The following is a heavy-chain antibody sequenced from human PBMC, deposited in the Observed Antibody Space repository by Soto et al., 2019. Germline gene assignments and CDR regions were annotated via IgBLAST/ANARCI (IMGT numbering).Heavy chain of an antibody. Sequence: GGSLRLSCAASGFTFSSYAMSWVRQAPGKGLEWVSAISGSGGSTYYADSVKGRFTISRDNSKNTLYLQMNSLRAEDTAVYYCAKTPDIVVVPKFWFDPWGQGTLVTVSS. CDR1: GFTFSSYA. V-gene: IGHV3-23*01. J-gene: IGHJ5*02. D-gene: IGHD2-2*01. CDR3: AKTPDIVVVPKFWFDP. CDR2: ISGSGGST.